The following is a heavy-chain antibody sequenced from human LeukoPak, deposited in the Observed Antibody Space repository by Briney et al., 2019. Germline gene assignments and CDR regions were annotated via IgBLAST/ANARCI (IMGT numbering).Heavy chain of an antibody. Sequence: SVKVSCMASGGTFSNYAISWVRQARGQGLEWVGGITPLFGKAKYAQKFQGRVTITADESTSTAYMELSSRRSEDTAVYYCARDSSEFRSLIPHWGQGTLVTVSS. CDR2: ITPLFGKA. CDR3: ARDSSEFRSLIPH. J-gene: IGHJ1*01. V-gene: IGHV1-69*13. CDR1: GGTFSNYA. D-gene: IGHD2-21*01.